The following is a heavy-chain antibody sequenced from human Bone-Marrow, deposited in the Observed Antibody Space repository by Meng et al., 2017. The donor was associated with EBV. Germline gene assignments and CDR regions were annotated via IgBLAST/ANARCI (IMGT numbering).Heavy chain of an antibody. Sequence: QLVQSGAEVKKPGASVKGSCKATGYTFSGYYLHWVRQAPGQGLEWMGRINPNSGGTDYAQMFQGRATMTRDTSISTAYMELSRLRSDDTAVYYCARGRGYYGSGTYYAFDNWGQGTLVTVSS. D-gene: IGHD3-10*01. CDR2: INPNSGGT. V-gene: IGHV1-2*06. CDR3: ARGRGYYGSGTYYAFDN. J-gene: IGHJ4*02. CDR1: GYTFSGYY.